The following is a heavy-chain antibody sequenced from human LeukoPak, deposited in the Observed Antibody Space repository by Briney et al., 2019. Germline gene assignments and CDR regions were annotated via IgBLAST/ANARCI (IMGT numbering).Heavy chain of an antibody. Sequence: GGSLRLSCAASGFTFSNFNMNWVRQAPGKGLEWISYISGTSATIYYADSVKGRFTISRDNAKNSLYLQMNSLRVEDTAVYYCARGQLYGAYHFDYWGQGTLVTVSS. CDR1: GFTFSNFN. CDR3: ARGQLYGAYHFDY. D-gene: IGHD4-17*01. V-gene: IGHV3-48*01. CDR2: ISGTSATI. J-gene: IGHJ4*02.